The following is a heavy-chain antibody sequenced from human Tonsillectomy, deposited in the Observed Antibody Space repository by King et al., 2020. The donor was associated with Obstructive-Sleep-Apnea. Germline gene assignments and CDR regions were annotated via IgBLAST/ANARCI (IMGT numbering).Heavy chain of an antibody. CDR3: ARRDTAMSRGAFDI. CDR1: GFTFSDYY. CDR2: ITSGGGTI. V-gene: IGHV3-11*01. D-gene: IGHD5-18*01. Sequence: VQLVESGGGLVKPGGSLRLSCAASGFTFSDYYMSWIRQAPGKGLEWVSYITSGGGTIYYADSVTGRFTISRDNAKNSLFLQMNSLRAEDTALYYCARRDTAMSRGAFDIWGQGTKVTVSS. J-gene: IGHJ3*02.